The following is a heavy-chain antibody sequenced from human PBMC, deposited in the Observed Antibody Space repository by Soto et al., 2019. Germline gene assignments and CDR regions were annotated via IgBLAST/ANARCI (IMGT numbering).Heavy chain of an antibody. CDR2: IIRIFGTP. CDR1: GGTFSSYA. V-gene: IGHV1-69*12. J-gene: IGHJ6*02. D-gene: IGHD3-10*01. Sequence: QVQLVQSGAEVKKPGSSVKVSCKASGGTFSSYAINWVRQAPGQGLEWMGGIIRIFGTPDYAQRFQGRVTSTADESTGTAYMELSSLRSEDTAVYYCARQGSNEYYYYGMDVWGQGTTVTVSS. CDR3: ARQGSNEYYYYGMDV.